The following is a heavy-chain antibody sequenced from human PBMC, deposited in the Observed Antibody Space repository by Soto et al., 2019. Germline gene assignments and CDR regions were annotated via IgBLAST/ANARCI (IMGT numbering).Heavy chain of an antibody. CDR1: GGTFSSYA. J-gene: IGHJ6*02. CDR3: AREGAARPYYYYGMDV. CDR2: IIPIFGTA. Sequence: SVKVSCKASGGTFSSYAISWVRQAPGQGLEWMGGIIPIFGTANYAQKFQGRVTITADESTSTAYMELSSLRSEDTAVYYCAREGAARPYYYYGMDVWGQGTTVTVS. V-gene: IGHV1-69*13. D-gene: IGHD6-6*01.